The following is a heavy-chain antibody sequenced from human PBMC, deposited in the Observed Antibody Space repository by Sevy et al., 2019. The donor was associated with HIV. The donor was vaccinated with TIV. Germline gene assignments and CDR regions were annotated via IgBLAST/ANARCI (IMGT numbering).Heavy chain of an antibody. Sequence: GGSLRLSCAASGFTFSTYPMNWVRQAPGKGLEWVSAISGSGGSTYYADSVKGRFTISRDNSKNTLYLQMNSLRAEDTAVYYCAKTYYDFWSGYFNYYYYGMDVWGQGTTVTVSS. D-gene: IGHD3-3*01. CDR1: GFTFSTYP. J-gene: IGHJ6*02. V-gene: IGHV3-23*01. CDR2: ISGSGGST. CDR3: AKTYYDFWSGYFNYYYYGMDV.